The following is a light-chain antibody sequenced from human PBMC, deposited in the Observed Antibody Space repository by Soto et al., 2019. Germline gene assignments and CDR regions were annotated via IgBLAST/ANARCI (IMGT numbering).Light chain of an antibody. CDR3: QQYGGSPLYT. Sequence: EIVLTQSPGTLSLSPGDRATLSCRASQSVSSSDLAWYQQKPGQAPRLLIYGASTRATGIPDRFSASGSGTDFTLAIISLEPEDFAVYYCQQYGGSPLYTFGQGTKLEIK. CDR2: GAS. V-gene: IGKV3-20*01. J-gene: IGKJ2*01. CDR1: QSVSSSD.